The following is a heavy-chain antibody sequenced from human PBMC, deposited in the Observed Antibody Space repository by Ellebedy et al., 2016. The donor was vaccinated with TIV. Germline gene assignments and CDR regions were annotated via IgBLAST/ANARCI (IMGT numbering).Heavy chain of an antibody. CDR1: GGSISSGGYS. CDR3: ARGRSSGWSPFVYYYYYGMDV. J-gene: IGHJ6*02. Sequence: MPSETLSLTCAVSGGSISSGGYSWSWIRQPPGKGLEWIRYIYHSGSTYYNPSLKSRVTISVDRSKNQFSLKLSSVTAADTAVYYCARGRSSGWSPFVYYYYYGMDVWGQGTTVTVSS. CDR2: IYHSGST. V-gene: IGHV4-30-2*01. D-gene: IGHD6-19*01.